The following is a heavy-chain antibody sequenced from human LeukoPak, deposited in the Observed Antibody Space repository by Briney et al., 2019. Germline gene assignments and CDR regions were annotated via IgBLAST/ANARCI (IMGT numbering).Heavy chain of an antibody. J-gene: IGHJ6*02. CDR3: ARTSSSWYHYYYGMDV. D-gene: IGHD6-13*01. CDR2: MNPNSGNT. CDR1: GYTFTSYD. Sequence: ASVKVSCKASGYTFTSYDINWVRQATGQGLEWMGWMNPNSGNTGYAQKFQGRVTITRNTSISTAYMELSSLRSEDTAVYYCARTSSSWYHYYYGMDVWGQGTTVTVSS. V-gene: IGHV1-8*03.